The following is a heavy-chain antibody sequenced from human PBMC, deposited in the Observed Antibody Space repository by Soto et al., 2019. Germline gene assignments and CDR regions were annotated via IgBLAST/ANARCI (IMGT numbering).Heavy chain of an antibody. CDR3: ASVRPNIRRSRYYYYYMDV. Sequence: TLSLTCAVYGGSFSGYYWSWIRQPPGKGLEWIGEINHSGSTNYNPSLKSRVTISVDTSKNQFSLKLSSVTAADTAVYYCASVRPNIRRSRYYYYYMDVWGKGTTVTVSS. J-gene: IGHJ6*03. D-gene: IGHD1-1*01. V-gene: IGHV4-34*01. CDR1: GGSFSGYY. CDR2: INHSGST.